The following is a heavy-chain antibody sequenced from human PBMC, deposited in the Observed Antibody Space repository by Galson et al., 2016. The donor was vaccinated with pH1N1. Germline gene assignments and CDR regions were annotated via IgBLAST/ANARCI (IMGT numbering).Heavy chain of an antibody. Sequence: SVKVSCKASGYNYTEYYIHWVRQAPGQGLEWMGRINSKTGRTDNAQSFRGRVTMTRDTTISEAYMDLNRLRSDDKAVYYCARVPIGPTFYYFDYCGQGTLVTVSS. D-gene: IGHD2/OR15-2a*01. CDR2: INSKTGRT. CDR3: ARVPIGPTFYYFDY. J-gene: IGHJ4*02. CDR1: GYNYTEYY. V-gene: IGHV1-2*06.